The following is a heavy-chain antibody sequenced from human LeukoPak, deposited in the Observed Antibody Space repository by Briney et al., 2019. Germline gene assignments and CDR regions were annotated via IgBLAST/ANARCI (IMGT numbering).Heavy chain of an antibody. CDR3: ARDGVTPTGAFDI. Sequence: PGGSLRLSRAASGFTFSSYEMNWVRQAPGKGLEWVSYISSSGSTIYYADSVKGRFTISRDNAKNSLYLQMNSLRAEDTAVYYCARDGVTPTGAFDIWGQGTMVTVSS. D-gene: IGHD2-21*02. J-gene: IGHJ3*02. CDR2: ISSSGSTI. V-gene: IGHV3-48*03. CDR1: GFTFSSYE.